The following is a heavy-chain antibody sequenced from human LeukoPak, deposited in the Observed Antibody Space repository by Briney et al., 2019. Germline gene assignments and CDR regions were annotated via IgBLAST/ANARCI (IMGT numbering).Heavy chain of an antibody. CDR1: GFTFSGYA. V-gene: IGHV3-30*04. CDR3: AREDYYYGMDV. Sequence: GGSLRLSCAASGFTFSGYAMHWVRQVPGKGLEWVAITSHDESNKYYADSVKGRFTISRDNSKNTLYLQMNSLRAEDTAVYYCAREDYYYGMDVWGQGTTVTVSS. J-gene: IGHJ6*02. CDR2: TSHDESNK.